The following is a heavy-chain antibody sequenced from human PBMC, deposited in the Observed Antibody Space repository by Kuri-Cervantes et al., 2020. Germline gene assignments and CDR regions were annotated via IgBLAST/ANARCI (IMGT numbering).Heavy chain of an antibody. J-gene: IGHJ4*02. CDR1: GFTFSSYG. Sequence: GESLKISCAASGFTFSSYGMHWVRQAPGKGLEWVAFIRYDGSNKYYADSVKGRFTISRDNSKNTLYLQVNSLRAEDTAVYYCAKDYYDTSGAYWGQGTLVTVSS. V-gene: IGHV3-30*02. CDR2: IRYDGSNK. CDR3: AKDYYDTSGAY. D-gene: IGHD3-22*01.